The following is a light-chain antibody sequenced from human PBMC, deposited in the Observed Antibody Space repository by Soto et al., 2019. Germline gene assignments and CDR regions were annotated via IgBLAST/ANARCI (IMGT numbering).Light chain of an antibody. CDR2: DAS. Sequence: DIPMTQSPSSLSASVGDRVTITCQASQDITNYLHWFQQKPGKAPKLLIYDASNLETGVPSRFSGSGSGTDFTFTVTNLQPEDFAAYYCHQSHTFPFTFGPGTKVEIK. CDR3: HQSHTFPFT. V-gene: IGKV1-33*01. J-gene: IGKJ3*01. CDR1: QDITNY.